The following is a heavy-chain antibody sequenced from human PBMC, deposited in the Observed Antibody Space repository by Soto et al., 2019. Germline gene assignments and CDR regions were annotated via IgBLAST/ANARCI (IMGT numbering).Heavy chain of an antibody. V-gene: IGHV1-3*01. CDR3: ARHCTGGTCFHLGY. Sequence: ASVKVSCKASGYPFTRFSMHWVRQALGQRLEWMGWIHPGNGNTKYSQKFQGRVTFTRDTSASTGYMELSSLRSEDTAVYYCARHCTGGTCFHLGYWGQGTQVTSPQ. J-gene: IGHJ4*02. D-gene: IGHD2-15*01. CDR1: GYPFTRFS. CDR2: IHPGNGNT.